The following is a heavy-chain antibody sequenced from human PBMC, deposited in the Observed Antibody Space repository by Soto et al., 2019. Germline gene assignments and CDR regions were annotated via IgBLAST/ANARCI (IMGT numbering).Heavy chain of an antibody. CDR2: ISGSGGST. Sequence: EVQLLESGGGLVQPGGSLRLSCAASGFTFSSYAMSWVRQAPGKGLEWVSAISGSGGSTYYADSVKGRFTISRDNSKNTGYLQRNSLRAADTAVYYCAKDPIFGVGATLFDYWGQGTLVTVSS. CDR3: AKDPIFGVGATLFDY. CDR1: GFTFSSYA. J-gene: IGHJ4*02. D-gene: IGHD1-26*01. V-gene: IGHV3-23*01.